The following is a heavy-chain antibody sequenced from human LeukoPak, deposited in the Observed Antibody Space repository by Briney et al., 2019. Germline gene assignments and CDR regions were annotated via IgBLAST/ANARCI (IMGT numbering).Heavy chain of an antibody. CDR1: GGSISSGDYY. V-gene: IGHV4-30-4*08. Sequence: SETLSLTCTVSGGSISSGDYYWSWIRQPPGKGLEWIGYIYYSGSTYYNPSLKSRVSISVDTSKNQFSLKLSSVTAADTAVYYCARSGSYYYDAFDIWGQGTMVTVSS. J-gene: IGHJ3*02. D-gene: IGHD1-26*01. CDR2: IYYSGST. CDR3: ARSGSYYYDAFDI.